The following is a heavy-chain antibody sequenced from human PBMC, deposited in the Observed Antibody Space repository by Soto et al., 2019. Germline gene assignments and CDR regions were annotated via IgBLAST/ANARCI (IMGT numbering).Heavy chain of an antibody. D-gene: IGHD6-13*01. V-gene: IGHV3-9*01. Sequence: EVQLVESGGGLVQPGRSLRLSCTASGFTFDDYALHWVRQAPGKGLEWVSGITWNSDRVDYADSVKGRFTISRDNARNSLYLQMNSLRAEDTALYFCGKGFSIAAIDYWGQGTLVTVSS. J-gene: IGHJ4*02. CDR2: ITWNSDRV. CDR1: GFTFDDYA. CDR3: GKGFSIAAIDY.